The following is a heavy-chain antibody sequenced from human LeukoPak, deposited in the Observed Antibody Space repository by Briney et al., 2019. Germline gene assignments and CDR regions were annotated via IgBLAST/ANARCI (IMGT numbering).Heavy chain of an antibody. Sequence: SVKVSCKSSGGTFNNSAISWVRQAPGQGLEWLGGIMPLFGTAGYAQKFQGRVTITKDESTRTVYLELTSLTSDDTAVYYCARDVHGDYGSGWFDPWGQGTLVSVSS. D-gene: IGHD4-17*01. CDR1: GGTFNNSA. J-gene: IGHJ5*02. V-gene: IGHV1-69*05. CDR3: ARDVHGDYGSGWFDP. CDR2: IMPLFGTA.